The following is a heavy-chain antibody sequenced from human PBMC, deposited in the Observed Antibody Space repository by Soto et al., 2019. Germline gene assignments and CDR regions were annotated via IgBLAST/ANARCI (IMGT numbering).Heavy chain of an antibody. D-gene: IGHD6-13*01. V-gene: IGHV3-48*01. CDR1: GLTFSSYS. CDR2: ISSSSSTI. CDR3: ALQYSSSWYYFDY. J-gene: IGHJ4*02. Sequence: GLSGAASGLTFSSYSMNWVCQAPGKGLEWVSYISSSSSTIYYADSVKGRFTISRDNAKNSLYLQMNSLRAEDTAVYYCALQYSSSWYYFDYWGQGTLVTVSS.